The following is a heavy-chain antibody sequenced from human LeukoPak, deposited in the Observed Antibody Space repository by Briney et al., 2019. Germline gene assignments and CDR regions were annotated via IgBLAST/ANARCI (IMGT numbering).Heavy chain of an antibody. CDR1: GFTFREYD. J-gene: IGHJ5*02. CDR3: ARSVYYDRGRFPWFDP. CDR2: IGTAGET. V-gene: IGHV3-13*01. D-gene: IGHD3-16*01. Sequence: GGSLRLSCAASGFTFREYDMHWVRQATGKGLEWVSAIGTAGETYYPGSVKGRFTISRENAKNSLYLQMNSLRAGDTAVYYCARSVYYDRGRFPWFDPWGQGTLVTVSS.